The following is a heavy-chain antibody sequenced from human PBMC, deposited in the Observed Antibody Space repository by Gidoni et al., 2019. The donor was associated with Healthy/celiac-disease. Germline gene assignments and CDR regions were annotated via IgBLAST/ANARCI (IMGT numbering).Heavy chain of an antibody. J-gene: IGHJ4*02. CDR1: GGSVSSPSYY. CDR3: ARYEPGGSFDY. CDR2: FYYSGST. V-gene: IGHV4-61*01. D-gene: IGHD3-10*01. Sequence: QVQLQESGPGLVKPSETLSLTCTVSGGSVSSPSYYWSWIRQPPGKGLEWIGYFYYSGSTNYNPSLKSRVTISVDTSKNQFSLKLSSVTAADTAVYYCARYEPGGSFDYWGQGTLVTVSS.